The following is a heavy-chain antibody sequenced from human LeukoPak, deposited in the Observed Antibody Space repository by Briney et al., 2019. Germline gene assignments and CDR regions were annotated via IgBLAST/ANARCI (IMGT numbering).Heavy chain of an antibody. CDR2: ISSSSSYI. CDR1: GFTFSSYS. D-gene: IGHD3-3*01. J-gene: IGHJ4*02. V-gene: IGHV3-21*01. Sequence: PGGSLRLSCAASGFTFSSYSMNWVRQAPGKGLEWVSSISSSSSYIYYADSVKGRFTISRDNAKNSLYLQMNSLRAEDTAVYYCAREATYYDFWSGYYRSSYFDYWGQGTLVTVSS. CDR3: AREATYYDFWSGYYRSSYFDY.